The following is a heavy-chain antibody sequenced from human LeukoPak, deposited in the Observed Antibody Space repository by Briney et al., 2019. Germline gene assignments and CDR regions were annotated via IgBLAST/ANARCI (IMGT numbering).Heavy chain of an antibody. J-gene: IGHJ3*02. D-gene: IGHD3-22*01. Sequence: SSETLSLTCTVSGGSISSYHWSWIRQPPGKGLECIGYIYSSGSTNYNPSLESRVTISVNTSKNQSSLKQSSVPAADTAVFYCARARNYDDSSRFYYEGDAFDIWGQGTMVTVSS. CDR3: ARARNYDDSSRFYYEGDAFDI. V-gene: IGHV4-59*01. CDR2: IYSSGST. CDR1: GGSISSYH.